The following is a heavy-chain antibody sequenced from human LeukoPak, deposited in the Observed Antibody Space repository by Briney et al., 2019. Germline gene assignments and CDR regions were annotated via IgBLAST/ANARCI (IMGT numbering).Heavy chain of an antibody. D-gene: IGHD6-13*01. V-gene: IGHV3-30*02. CDR2: IRYDGSNK. Sequence: PGGSLRLSCAASGFTFSSYGMHWVRQAPGKGLEWVAFIRYDGSNKYYADSVKGRFTISRDNSKNTLYLQMNSLRAEDTAVYYCAKDWSSSWYVVNYWGQGTLVTVSS. CDR1: GFTFSSYG. J-gene: IGHJ4*02. CDR3: AKDWSSSWYVVNY.